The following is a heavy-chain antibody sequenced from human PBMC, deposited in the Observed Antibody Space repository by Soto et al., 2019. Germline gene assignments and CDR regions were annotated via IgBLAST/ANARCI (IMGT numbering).Heavy chain of an antibody. CDR2: IYHSGNA. CDR1: GGSISSGGYH. Sequence: KPSETLSLTCTVSGGSISSGGYHWGWIRQHPGKGLEWITYIYHSGNAYYNPSLKSRVNVSVDTSMNQFSLRLISVTAADTAVYYCARRQRGTYYFDYWGQGTLVTVSS. D-gene: IGHD1-1*01. V-gene: IGHV4-31*03. J-gene: IGHJ4*02. CDR3: ARRQRGTYYFDY.